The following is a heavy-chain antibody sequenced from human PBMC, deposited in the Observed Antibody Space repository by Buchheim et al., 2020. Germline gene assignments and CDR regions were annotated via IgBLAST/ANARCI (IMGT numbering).Heavy chain of an antibody. CDR2: ISTRGSDV. J-gene: IGHJ4*01. D-gene: IGHD5-12*01. CDR1: GFTFTKYE. Sequence: EVHLVESGGGSVQPGGSLRLSCAASGFTFTKYEMNWVRQAPGKGLEWVSYISTRGSDVYYSDSAKGRFTISSDNAKNSLYLQMNSLRAEDTAVYYCVRDRSAYDWGYWGHGTL. V-gene: IGHV3-48*03. CDR3: VRDRSAYDWGY.